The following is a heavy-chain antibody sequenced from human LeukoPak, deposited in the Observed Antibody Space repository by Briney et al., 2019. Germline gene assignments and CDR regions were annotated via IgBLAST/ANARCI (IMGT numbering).Heavy chain of an antibody. CDR2: IWHDESNR. Sequence: GGSLRLSCVGSGFTFSSYVMYWVRQAPGKGLEWVAVIWHDESNRYYADSVKGRFTISRDNPKNIMYLQMNSLGAEDTAVYYCARREAKVVSYGLAVWGKGTTVTVST. D-gene: IGHD4/OR15-4a*01. J-gene: IGHJ6*04. CDR3: ARREAKVVSYGLAV. CDR1: GFTFSSYV. V-gene: IGHV3-33*07.